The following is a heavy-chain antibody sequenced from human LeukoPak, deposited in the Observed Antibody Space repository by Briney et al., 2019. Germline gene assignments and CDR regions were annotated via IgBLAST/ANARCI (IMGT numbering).Heavy chain of an antibody. J-gene: IGHJ4*02. D-gene: IGHD4-17*01. Sequence: GGPLRLSCAASQFTFSNSAMNWVRQAPGKGLEWVSAINNRGDSTYYADSVKGRFTISRDNSKNTLYLQMNNLGVDDTAMYYCAKGRGSAVTTTLENWGQGTLVTVSS. CDR3: AKGRGSAVTTTLEN. CDR2: INNRGDST. V-gene: IGHV3-23*01. CDR1: QFTFSNSA.